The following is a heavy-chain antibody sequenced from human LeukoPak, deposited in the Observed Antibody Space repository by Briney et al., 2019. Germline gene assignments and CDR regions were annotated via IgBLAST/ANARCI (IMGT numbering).Heavy chain of an antibody. D-gene: IGHD4-17*01. CDR3: AGGRQGGDYSPGLWTNFDP. CDR2: ISAYNGNT. Sequence: ASVKVSCKASGYTFTSYGISWVRQAPGQGLEWMGWISAYNGNTNYAQKLQGRVTMTTDTSTSTAYMELRSLRSDDTAVYYCAGGRQGGDYSPGLWTNFDPWGQGTLVTVSS. CDR1: GYTFTSYG. J-gene: IGHJ5*02. V-gene: IGHV1-18*01.